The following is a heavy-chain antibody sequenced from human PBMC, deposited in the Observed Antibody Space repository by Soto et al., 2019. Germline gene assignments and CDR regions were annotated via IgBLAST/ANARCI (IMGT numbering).Heavy chain of an antibody. CDR1: GFTFTSSA. CDR3: ATISGLNSYSNYRET. D-gene: IGHD4-4*01. J-gene: IGHJ5*02. V-gene: IGHV1-58*01. Sequence: SVKVSCKASGFTFTSSAVQWVRQARGERLEWIGWIVVGSGNTNYAKKFQERVTITRDMSTSTAYMEMSSLRYEDTAVYYCATISGLNSYSNYRETWGQGTLVSVSS. CDR2: IVVGSGNT.